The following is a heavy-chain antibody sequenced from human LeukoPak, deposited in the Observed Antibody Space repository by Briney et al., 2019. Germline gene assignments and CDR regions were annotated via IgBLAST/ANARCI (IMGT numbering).Heavy chain of an antibody. Sequence: GGSLRLSCAASGFTFSGYAMSWVRQAPGQGLEWVSTISGFGGSTYYADSVKGRFTISRDNSKNTLCLQMNSLRAEDTAVYYCAKTSYSSGWPLDYWGQGTLVTVSS. CDR2: ISGFGGST. V-gene: IGHV3-23*01. CDR1: GFTFSGYA. J-gene: IGHJ4*02. D-gene: IGHD6-19*01. CDR3: AKTSYSSGWPLDY.